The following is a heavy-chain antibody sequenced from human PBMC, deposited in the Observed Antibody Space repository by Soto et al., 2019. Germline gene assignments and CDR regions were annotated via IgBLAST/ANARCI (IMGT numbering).Heavy chain of an antibody. V-gene: IGHV1-69*13. D-gene: IGHD1-7*01. CDR2: IIPIFGTA. Sequence: SVKFSCKASGGTFSSYAISWVRQAPGQGLEWMGGIIPIFGTANYAQKFQGRVTITADESTSTAYMELSSLRSEDTAVYYCARERSGYNWNYVINYYGMDVWGQGTTVTVSS. CDR3: ARERSGYNWNYVINYYGMDV. J-gene: IGHJ6*02. CDR1: GGTFSSYA.